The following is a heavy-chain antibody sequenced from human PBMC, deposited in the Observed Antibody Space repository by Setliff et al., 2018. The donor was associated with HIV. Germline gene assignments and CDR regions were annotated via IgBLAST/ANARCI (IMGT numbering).Heavy chain of an antibody. CDR3: ARSLPQRSYFDY. CDR1: EYSFTSYD. Sequence: ASVKVSCKPSEYSFTSYDINWVRQATGQGLEWMGWLNPNSHNTGYAQKFQGRVTMTRDTSITTAYMELSSLRSDDTAVYYCARSLPQRSYFDYWGQETLVTVSS. CDR2: LNPNSHNT. D-gene: IGHD1-26*01. V-gene: IGHV1-8*01. J-gene: IGHJ4*02.